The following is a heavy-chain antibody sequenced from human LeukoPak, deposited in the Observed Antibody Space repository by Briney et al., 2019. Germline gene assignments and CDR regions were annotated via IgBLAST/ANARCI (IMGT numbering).Heavy chain of an antibody. CDR1: GDSITSYY. V-gene: IGHV4-59*01. CDR3: ARVSDILTGYPFDY. CDR2: IHYTGKN. Sequence: SETLSLTCTVSGDSITSYYWNWVRQPPGKGLEWIGYIHYTGKNNYNPSLKSRITMSVDTSKSQFSLKLSSVTAADTAVYYCARVSDILTGYPFDYWGQGTLVTVSS. D-gene: IGHD3-9*01. J-gene: IGHJ4*02.